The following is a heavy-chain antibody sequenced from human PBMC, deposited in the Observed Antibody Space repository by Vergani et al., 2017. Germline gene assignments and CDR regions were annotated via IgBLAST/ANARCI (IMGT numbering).Heavy chain of an antibody. J-gene: IGHJ5*02. CDR1: GGTFSSYA. Sequence: QVQLVQSGAEVKKPGSSVKVSCKASGGTFSSYAISWVRQAPGQGLEWMGRIIPIFGTANYAQKFQGRVTITADESTSTAYMELSSLRSEDTAVYYCARVPPGYCSSTSCEPWVENWFDPWGQGTLVTVSS. D-gene: IGHD2-2*01. CDR2: IIPIFGTA. V-gene: IGHV1-69*18. CDR3: ARVPPGYCSSTSCEPWVENWFDP.